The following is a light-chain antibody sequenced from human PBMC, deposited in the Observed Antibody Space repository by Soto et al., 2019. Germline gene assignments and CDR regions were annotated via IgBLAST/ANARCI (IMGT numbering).Light chain of an antibody. CDR1: QSVSSSY. Sequence: EIVLTQSPGTLSLSPGERATLSCRASQSVSSSYLAWYQQKPGQAPRLLIYGASSWATGIPDRFSGSGSGTDFALTISRLEPEDFAVYYCQQYCSSPLTFGGGTKGEIK. J-gene: IGKJ4*01. V-gene: IGKV3-20*01. CDR2: GAS. CDR3: QQYCSSPLT.